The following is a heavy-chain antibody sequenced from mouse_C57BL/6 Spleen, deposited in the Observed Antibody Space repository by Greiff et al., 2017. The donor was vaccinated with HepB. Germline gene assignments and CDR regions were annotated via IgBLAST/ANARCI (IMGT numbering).Heavy chain of an antibody. CDR3: ARKRGDYDYDRDAMDY. CDR1: GYSFTDYN. Sequence: EVKLMESGPELVKPGASVKISCKASGYSFTDYNMNWVKQSNGKSLEWIGVINPNYGTTSYNQKFKGKATLTVDQSSSTAYMQLNSLTSEDSAVYYCARKRGDYDYDRDAMDYWGQGTSVTVSS. J-gene: IGHJ4*01. CDR2: INPNYGTT. V-gene: IGHV1-39*01. D-gene: IGHD2-4*01.